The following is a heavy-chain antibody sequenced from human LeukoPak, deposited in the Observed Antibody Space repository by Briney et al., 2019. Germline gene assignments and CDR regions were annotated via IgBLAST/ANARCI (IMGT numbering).Heavy chain of an antibody. V-gene: IGHV3-9*01. CDR3: AKDKSVAGSYGMDV. CDR1: GFTFDDYA. J-gene: IGHJ6*02. CDR2: ISWNSGSL. Sequence: GRSLRLSCAASGFTFDDYAMHWVRHAPGKGLEWVSGISWNSGSLCYADSVKGRFIISRDNAKNSLYLQMNSLRAEDTALYYCAKDKSVAGSYGMDVWGQGTTVTVSS. D-gene: IGHD6-19*01.